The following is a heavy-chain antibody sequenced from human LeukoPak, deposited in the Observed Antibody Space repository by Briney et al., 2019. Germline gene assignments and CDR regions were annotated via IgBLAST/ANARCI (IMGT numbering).Heavy chain of an antibody. V-gene: IGHV3-11*01. Sequence: GGSLRLSCAASGFTFSDYYMSWIRQAPGKGLEWVSYISSSGSTIYYADSVKGRFTISRDNAKNSLYLQVNSLRAEDTAVYYCARDLYPGGGANWFDPWGQGTLVTVSS. CDR3: ARDLYPGGGANWFDP. D-gene: IGHD3-16*01. CDR1: GFTFSDYY. CDR2: ISSSGSTI. J-gene: IGHJ5*02.